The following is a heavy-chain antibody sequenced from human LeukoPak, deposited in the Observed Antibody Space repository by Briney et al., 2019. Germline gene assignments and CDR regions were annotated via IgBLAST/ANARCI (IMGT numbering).Heavy chain of an antibody. V-gene: IGHV3-30*18. CDR2: ISYDGSNK. D-gene: IGHD3-22*01. CDR3: AKGDYDDSRRGPALDY. CDR1: GFTFSSYG. J-gene: IGHJ4*02. Sequence: PGRSLRLSCAASGFTFSSYGMHWVRQAPGKGLEWVAVISYDGSNKYYADSVKGRFTISRDNSKNTLYLQMNSLRADDTAVYYCAKGDYDDSRRGPALDYWGQGTLVTVSS.